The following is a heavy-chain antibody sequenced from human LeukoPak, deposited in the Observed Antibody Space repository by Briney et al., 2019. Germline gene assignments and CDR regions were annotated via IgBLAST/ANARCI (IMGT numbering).Heavy chain of an antibody. V-gene: IGHV4-4*07. CDR2: IYTSGST. CDR3: ARDPMVAARGYYYYYMDV. Sequence: SETLSLTCTVSGGSISSYYWSWIRQPAGKGLEWIGRIYTSGSTNYNPSLKSRVTMSVDTSKNQFSLKLSSVTAADTAVYYCARDPMVAARGYYYYYMDVWGKGTTVTVSS. CDR1: GGSISSYY. J-gene: IGHJ6*03. D-gene: IGHD6-13*01.